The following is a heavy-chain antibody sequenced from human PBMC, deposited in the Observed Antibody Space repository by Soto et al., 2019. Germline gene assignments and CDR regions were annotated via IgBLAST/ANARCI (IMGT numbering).Heavy chain of an antibody. J-gene: IGHJ4*02. D-gene: IGHD3-10*01. CDR1: GFVFKDSS. V-gene: IGHV3-73*01. CDR2: IRDRAYNYAT. CDR3: TRLISAAQDY. Sequence: EVLLVESGGGVVQPGWSLKLSCVASGFVFKDSSIHWVRQASGKGLERVGRIRDRAYNYATAYTASVNGRFTISRDDSTNTAYLQMNSLRTEDTAIYYCTRLISAAQDYWGQGPLFTVSS.